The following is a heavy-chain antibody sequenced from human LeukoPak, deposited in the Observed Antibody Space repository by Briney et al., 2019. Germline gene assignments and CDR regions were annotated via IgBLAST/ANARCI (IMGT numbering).Heavy chain of an antibody. Sequence: ASVKVSCKASGYTFTTYDINWVRQAPGQGLEWMGWMNPNSGNTGYAQKFQGRVTITRNTSISTAYMELSSLRSEDTAVYYCARARGYWFDPWGQGTLVTVSS. J-gene: IGHJ5*02. D-gene: IGHD3-10*01. V-gene: IGHV1-8*03. CDR3: ARARGYWFDP. CDR2: MNPNSGNT. CDR1: GYTFTTYD.